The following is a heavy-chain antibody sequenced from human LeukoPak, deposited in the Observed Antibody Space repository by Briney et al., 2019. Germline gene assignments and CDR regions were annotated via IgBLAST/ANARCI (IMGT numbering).Heavy chain of an antibody. V-gene: IGHV3-23*01. CDR2: ISGSGGST. D-gene: IGHD6-13*01. CDR3: AKDFSSQTHELVYQFDY. CDR1: GFTFSSYA. Sequence: PGGSLRLSCAASGFTFSSYAMSWVRQAPGKGLEWVSAISGSGGSTYYADSVKGRFTISRDNSKNTLYLQMNSLRAEDTAVYYCAKDFSSQTHELVYQFDYWGQGTLVTVSS. J-gene: IGHJ4*02.